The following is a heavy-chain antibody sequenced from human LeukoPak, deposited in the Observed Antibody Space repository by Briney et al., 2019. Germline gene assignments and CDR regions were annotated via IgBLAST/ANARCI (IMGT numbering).Heavy chain of an antibody. J-gene: IGHJ4*02. Sequence: GGSLRLSCAASGFTVSNYWMNCVRQAPGKGLQWVAHISQDGGEKYYADSVKGRFTISRDNTKNSLFLHAHSLRAEDTAVYYCARDSYRALEYWGQGALVTVSS. CDR3: ARDSYRALEY. CDR1: GFTVSNYW. CDR2: ISQDGGEK. D-gene: IGHD1-14*01. V-gene: IGHV3-7*01.